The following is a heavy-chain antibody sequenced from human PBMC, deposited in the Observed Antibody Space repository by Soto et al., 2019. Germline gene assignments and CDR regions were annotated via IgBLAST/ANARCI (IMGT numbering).Heavy chain of an antibody. CDR3: ARGSTDSYPGSRIFDF. D-gene: IGHD3-10*01. J-gene: IGHJ4*02. CDR1: GVTFGRRA. CDR2: ITDTGGDA. Sequence: EVQWLESGGDLVQPGGSLRLSCVASGVTFGRRAMRWFRQAPGEGLKWGSTITDTGGDAKYADSVRGRFTISRDNSKNTLHLQMSSLRAEDSAVYYCARGSTDSYPGSRIFDFWGRGTLVTVSS. V-gene: IGHV3-23*01.